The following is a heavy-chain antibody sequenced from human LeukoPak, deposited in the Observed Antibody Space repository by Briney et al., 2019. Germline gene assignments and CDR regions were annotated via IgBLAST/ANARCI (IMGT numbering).Heavy chain of an antibody. CDR1: GGSISSSNW. CDR3: AREGYYYDSSGSSPPDY. CDR2: IYHSGST. D-gene: IGHD3-22*01. V-gene: IGHV4-4*02. Sequence: SGTLSLTCAVSGGSISSSNWWSWVRQPPGKGLEWIGEIYHSGSTNYNPSLKSRVTISVDKSKNQFSLKLSSVTAADTAVYYCAREGYYYDSSGSSPPDYWGQGTLVTVSS. J-gene: IGHJ4*02.